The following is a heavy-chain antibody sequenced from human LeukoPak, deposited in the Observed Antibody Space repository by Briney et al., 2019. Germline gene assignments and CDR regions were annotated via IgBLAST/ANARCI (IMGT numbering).Heavy chain of an antibody. CDR2: INHSGST. V-gene: IGHV4-34*01. CDR1: GFTFSSYA. CDR3: ARGHSPYYYDSSGYRRHFDY. J-gene: IGHJ4*02. Sequence: GSLRLSCAASGFTFSSYAMSWIRQPPGKGLEWIGEINHSGSTNYNPSLKSRVTISVDTSKNQFSLKLSSVTAADTAVYYCARGHSPYYYDSSGYRRHFDYWGQGTLVTVSS. D-gene: IGHD3-22*01.